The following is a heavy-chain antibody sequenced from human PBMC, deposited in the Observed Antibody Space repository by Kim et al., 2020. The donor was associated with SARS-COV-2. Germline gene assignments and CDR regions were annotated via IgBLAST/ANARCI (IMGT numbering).Heavy chain of an antibody. D-gene: IGHD3-10*01. V-gene: IGHV3-23*01. CDR2: ISGSGGST. CDR1: GFTFSSYA. CDR3: AKDLFEVRGVINSHEYFQH. J-gene: IGHJ1*01. Sequence: GGSLRLSCAASGFTFSSYAMSWVRQAPGKGLEWVSAISGSGGSTYYADSVKGRFTISRDNSKNTLYLQMNSLRAEDTAVYYCAKDLFEVRGVINSHEYFQHWGHGTLVTVSS.